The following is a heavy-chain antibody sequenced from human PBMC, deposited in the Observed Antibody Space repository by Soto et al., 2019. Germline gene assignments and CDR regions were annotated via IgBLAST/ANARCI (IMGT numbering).Heavy chain of an antibody. J-gene: IGHJ3*02. Sequence: QLHLVQSGAVVKKPGASVTGSCSASGYPVTAYYMHWVRQAPGRGLEWMGGINPATGAAKYTQTFRGRVTMCRDTSTSTVFVELSGLTSGDTAVFYCARGGGVGVAGSAAFDMWGQGTLVTVSS. V-gene: IGHV1-2*02. D-gene: IGHD3-3*01. CDR2: INPATGAA. CDR3: ARGGGVGVAGSAAFDM. CDR1: GYPVTAYY.